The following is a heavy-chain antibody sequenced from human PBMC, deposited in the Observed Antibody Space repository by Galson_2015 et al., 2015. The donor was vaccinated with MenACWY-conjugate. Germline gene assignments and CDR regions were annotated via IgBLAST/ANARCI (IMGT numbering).Heavy chain of an antibody. CDR3: ARDLEDSSGYYHFFYYYGMDV. CDR2: IYHSGSS. D-gene: IGHD3-22*01. CDR1: GYSISSGYY. Sequence: LSLTCSVSGYSISSGYYWGWLRQPPGRGLEWIGSIYHSGSSYYNPSLQSRVTISVDTSKNQFSLKLSSVTAADTAVYYCARDLEDSSGYYHFFYYYGMDVWGQGTTVTVSS. J-gene: IGHJ6*02. V-gene: IGHV4-38-2*02.